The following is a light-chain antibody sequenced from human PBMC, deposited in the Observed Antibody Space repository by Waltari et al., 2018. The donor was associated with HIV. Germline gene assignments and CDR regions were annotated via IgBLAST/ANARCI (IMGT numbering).Light chain of an antibody. CDR1: ALPKKY. CDR2: EDS. J-gene: IGLJ2*01. CDR3: YSVDSSGSRGV. V-gene: IGLV3-10*01. Sequence: SYELTQPPSVSVSPGQTARITCSGDALPKKYAYWYQQKSGQAPVLVIYEDSKRPSGSPERCSGSRSGTMATLTISGAQGQDETDYYGYSVDSSGSRGVFGGGTKLTVL.